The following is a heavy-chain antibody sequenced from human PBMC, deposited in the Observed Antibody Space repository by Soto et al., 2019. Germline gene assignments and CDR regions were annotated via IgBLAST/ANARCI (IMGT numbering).Heavy chain of an antibody. CDR2: INHSGST. V-gene: IGHV4-34*01. Sequence: SDTLSLTCAVYGVSFSGYYWSWILQPPGKGLEWIGEINHSGSTNYNPSLKSRVTISVDTSKNQFSLKLSSVTAADTAVYYCASTFGELLADAFDIWGQGTMFSVSS. D-gene: IGHD3-10*01. CDR3: ASTFGELLADAFDI. J-gene: IGHJ3*02. CDR1: GVSFSGYY.